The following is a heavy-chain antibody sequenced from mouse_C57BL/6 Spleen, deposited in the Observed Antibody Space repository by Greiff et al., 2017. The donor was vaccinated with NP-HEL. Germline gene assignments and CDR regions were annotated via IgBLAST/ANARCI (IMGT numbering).Heavy chain of an antibody. J-gene: IGHJ1*03. CDR1: GFPFTCYG. CDR2: IWSGGST. Sequence: QVQLQQSGPGLVQPSQSLSITRTVPGFPFTCYGVHWVRPSPGKGLEWLGVIWSGGSTDYHAAFRSRRSITKDNSKSQVLFKMNSLQADDTAIYYCAKKGDYDYDGAHWYFDVWGTGTTVTVSS. CDR3: AKKGDYDYDGAHWYFDV. D-gene: IGHD2-4*01. V-gene: IGHV2-5*01.